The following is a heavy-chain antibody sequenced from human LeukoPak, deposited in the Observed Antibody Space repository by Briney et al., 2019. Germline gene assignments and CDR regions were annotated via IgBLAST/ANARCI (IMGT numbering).Heavy chain of an antibody. Sequence: SETLSLTCTVSGGSISSGSYYWSWIRQPAGKGLEWIGRIYTSGSTNYNPSLKSRVTMSVDTSKNQFSLKLSSVTAADTAVYYCARESSAGGQYYDFWSGYYYFDYWGQGTLVTVSS. V-gene: IGHV4-61*02. D-gene: IGHD3-3*01. J-gene: IGHJ4*02. CDR1: GGSISSGSYY. CDR3: ARESSAGGQYYDFWSGYYYFDY. CDR2: IYTSGST.